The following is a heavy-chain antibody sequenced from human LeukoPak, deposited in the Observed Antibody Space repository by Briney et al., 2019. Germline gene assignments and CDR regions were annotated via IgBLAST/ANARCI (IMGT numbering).Heavy chain of an antibody. V-gene: IGHV4-61*02. J-gene: IGHJ4*02. CDR1: GGSISSGSYY. Sequence: SETLSLTCTVSGGSISSGSYYWSWIRQPAGKGLEWIGRIYTSGSTNYNPSLKSRVTISVDTSKNQFSLKLSSVTAADTAVYYCARHGSSGSYSYYFDYWGQGTLVTVSS. CDR2: IYTSGST. CDR3: ARHGSSGSYSYYFDY. D-gene: IGHD1-26*01.